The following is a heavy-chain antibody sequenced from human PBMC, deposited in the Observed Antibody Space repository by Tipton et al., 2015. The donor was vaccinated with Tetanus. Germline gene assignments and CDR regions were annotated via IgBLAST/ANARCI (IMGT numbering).Heavy chain of an antibody. V-gene: IGHV1-18*01. Sequence: QLVQSGAEVKKSGASVKVSCKSSGYTFTNYGITWVRQAPGQGLEWMGWISAYNGNTNRAQKLQDRLTMTTDTSTSTAYMELRSLRSDDTAVYYCARAPDFWTVYYFYFGIDVWGQGTTVTVSS. CDR2: ISAYNGNT. CDR1: GYTFTNYG. J-gene: IGHJ6*02. CDR3: ARAPDFWTVYYFYFGIDV. D-gene: IGHD3/OR15-3a*01.